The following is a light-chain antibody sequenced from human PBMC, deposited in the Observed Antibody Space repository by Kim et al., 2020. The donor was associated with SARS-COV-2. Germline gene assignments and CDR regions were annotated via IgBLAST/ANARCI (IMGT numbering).Light chain of an antibody. J-gene: IGLJ3*02. Sequence: GQSIAVSCTGTSSDIGNYDYVSWYQHHPGKAPKLMIYDVNERPSGVSDRFSGSKSGNTASLTISGLQAEDEADYYCCSYTSSSTWVFGGGTQLTVL. V-gene: IGLV2-14*03. CDR1: SSDIGNYDY. CDR3: CSYTSSSTWV. CDR2: DVN.